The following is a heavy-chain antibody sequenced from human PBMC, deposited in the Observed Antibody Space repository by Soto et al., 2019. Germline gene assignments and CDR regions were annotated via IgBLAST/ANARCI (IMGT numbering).Heavy chain of an antibody. V-gene: IGHV1-3*01. CDR2: INAGNGNT. J-gene: IGHJ5*02. CDR3: AREYDILTGYYAFDP. CDR1: GYTFTSYA. D-gene: IGHD3-9*01. Sequence: ASVKVSCKASGYTFTSYAMHWVRQAPGQRLEWMGWINAGNGNTKYSQKFQGRVTITRDTSASTAYMELSSLRSEDTAVYYCAREYDILTGYYAFDPWGQGTLVTVSS.